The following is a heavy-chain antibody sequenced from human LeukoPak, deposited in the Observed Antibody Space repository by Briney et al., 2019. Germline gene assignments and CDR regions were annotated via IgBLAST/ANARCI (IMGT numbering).Heavy chain of an antibody. CDR3: AKDKGAAAGTFDY. D-gene: IGHD6-13*01. Sequence: GRSLRLSCAASGFTFDDYAMHWVRQAPGKGLEWVSGISWNRGSIGYADSVKGRFTISRDNAKNSLYLQMNSLRAEDTALYYCAKDKGAAAGTFDYWGQGTLVTVSS. V-gene: IGHV3-9*01. CDR2: ISWNRGSI. J-gene: IGHJ4*02. CDR1: GFTFDDYA.